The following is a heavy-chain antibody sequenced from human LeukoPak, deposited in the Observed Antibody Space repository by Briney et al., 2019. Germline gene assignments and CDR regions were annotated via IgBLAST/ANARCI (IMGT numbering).Heavy chain of an antibody. V-gene: IGHV3-11*06. CDR1: GFTFSDYY. D-gene: IGHD3-10*01. CDR2: ISSDSSYT. CDR3: ASSILRGRYFDH. Sequence: GGSLRLSCAASGFTFSDYYMSWIRQAPGKGLEWVSYISSDSSYTNYADSMKGQFTISRDNAKNSLYLQMNSLRAEDTAVYYCASSILRGRYFDHWGQGTLVTVSS. J-gene: IGHJ4*02.